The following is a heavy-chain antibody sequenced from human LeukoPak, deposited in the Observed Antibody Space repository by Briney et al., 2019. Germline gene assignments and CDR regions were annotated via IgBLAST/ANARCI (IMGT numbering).Heavy chain of an antibody. V-gene: IGHV4-30-4*01. D-gene: IGHD5-12*01. Sequence: SETLSLTCTVSGGSISSGDYYWSWIRQPPGKGLEWTGYIYYSGSTYYNPSLKSRVTISVDTSKNQFSLKLSSVTAADTAVYYCARAVDIVATHWGQGTLVTVSS. CDR1: GGSISSGDYY. CDR3: ARAVDIVATH. J-gene: IGHJ4*02. CDR2: IYYSGST.